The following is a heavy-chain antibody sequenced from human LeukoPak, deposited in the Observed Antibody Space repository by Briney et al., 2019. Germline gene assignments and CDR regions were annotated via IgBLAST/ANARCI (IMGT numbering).Heavy chain of an antibody. J-gene: IGHJ4*02. Sequence: PGGSLRLSCAASGFTFDDYAMHWVRQAPGKGLEWVSGISWNSGSIGYADSVKGRFTISRDNAKNSLYLQMNSLRAEDTAWYYCAKDKGSSTSYIDYWGQRTLVSVCS. V-gene: IGHV3-9*01. CDR2: ISWNSGSI. D-gene: IGHD2-2*01. CDR1: GFTFDDYA. CDR3: AKDKGSSTSYIDY.